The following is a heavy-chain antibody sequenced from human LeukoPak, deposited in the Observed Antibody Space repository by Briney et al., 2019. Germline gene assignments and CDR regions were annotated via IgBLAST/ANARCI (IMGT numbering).Heavy chain of an antibody. V-gene: IGHV4-31*03. CDR1: GDSVNSGDYY. CDR3: ARMSGRESSGYYFDY. J-gene: IGHJ4*02. CDR2: IYYSGST. Sequence: SETLSLTCTVSGDSVNSGDYYWSWIRQHPGKGLEWIGYIYYSGSTYYNPSLKSRLTISVDTSKNHFSLKLSSVTAADTAVYYCARMSGRESSGYYFDYWGQGTLVTVSS. D-gene: IGHD3-22*01.